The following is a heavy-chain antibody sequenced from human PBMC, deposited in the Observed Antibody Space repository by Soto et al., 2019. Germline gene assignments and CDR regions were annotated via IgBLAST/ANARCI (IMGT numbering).Heavy chain of an antibody. CDR2: ISYDGSNK. Sequence: GGSLRLSSAATGFTVSSYGRDWVRQAPGKGLEWVGVISYDGSNKYYADSLKGRFTISRDNSNNTLYLQLNSLRAEDTAVYYCARGRXYSSSSSVXXGXYXXXQGTXXTVSS. CDR3: ARGRXYSSSSSVXXGXYX. V-gene: IGHV3-30-3*01. CDR1: GFTVSSYG. D-gene: IGHD6-6*01. J-gene: IGHJ6*02.